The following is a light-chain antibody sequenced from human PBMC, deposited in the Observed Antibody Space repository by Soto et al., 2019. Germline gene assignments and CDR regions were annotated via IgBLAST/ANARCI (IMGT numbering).Light chain of an antibody. J-gene: IGKJ4*01. V-gene: IGKV3-20*01. CDR2: GAS. Sequence: EIVLTQSPGTLSLSPGESTTLSCRASQSVGRNFLAWYQQKPGRAPRLLIHGASYRATGVPGRFSGSGSETDFTLTISRLEPEDFAVYYCHQYAASPLTFGRGTKVEIK. CDR1: QSVGRNF. CDR3: HQYAASPLT.